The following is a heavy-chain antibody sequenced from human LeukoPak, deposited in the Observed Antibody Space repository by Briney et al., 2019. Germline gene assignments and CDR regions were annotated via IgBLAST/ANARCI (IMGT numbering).Heavy chain of an antibody. J-gene: IGHJ4*02. CDR3: ARDRPNYYGSDGHYYRRDGDY. Sequence: PGGSLRLSCAASGFTFDDYGMSWVRQAPGKGLQWVSSITSRGESTWYVDSVKGRFTITRDNSENTLYLQMHSLRAEDTAVYYCARDRPNYYGSDGHYYRRDGDYWGRGTLVSVSS. V-gene: IGHV3-23*01. CDR1: GFTFDDYG. CDR2: ITSRGEST. D-gene: IGHD3-22*01.